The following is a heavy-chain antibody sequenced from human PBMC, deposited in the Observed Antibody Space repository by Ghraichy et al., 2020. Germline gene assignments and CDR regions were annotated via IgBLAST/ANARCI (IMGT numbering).Heavy chain of an antibody. CDR1: GFTFSSYG. V-gene: IGHV3-33*01. Sequence: GESLNISCAASGFTFSSYGMHWVRQAPGKGLEWVAVIWYDGSNKYYADSVKGRFTISRDNSKNTLYLQMNSLRAEDTAVYYCARNQGGNLYYYYYYMDVWGKGTTVTVSS. CDR3: ARNQGGNLYYYYYYMDV. CDR2: IWYDGSNK. D-gene: IGHD4-23*01. J-gene: IGHJ6*03.